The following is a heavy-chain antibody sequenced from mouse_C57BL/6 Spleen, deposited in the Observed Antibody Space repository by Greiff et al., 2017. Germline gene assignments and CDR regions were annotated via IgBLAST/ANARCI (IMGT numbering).Heavy chain of an antibody. CDR3: ARDWGLRRYFDV. CDR2: ISDGGSYS. D-gene: IGHD2-4*01. J-gene: IGHJ1*03. CDR1: GFTFTSYS. V-gene: IGHV5-4*01. Sequence: EVQLVESGGGLVKPGGSLKLSCAASGFTFTSYSLSWVRQTPEKRLEWVATISDGGSYSYYPDNVKGRFTISRENAKNNLYLQMSNLKSEDTAMYYCARDWGLRRYFDVWGTGTTVTVSS.